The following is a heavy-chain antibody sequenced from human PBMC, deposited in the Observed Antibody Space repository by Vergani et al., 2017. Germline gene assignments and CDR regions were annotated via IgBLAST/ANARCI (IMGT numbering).Heavy chain of an antibody. J-gene: IGHJ4*02. CDR2: IKNTGDST. Sequence: VQLVESAGGVVQPGGSLRLSCAASGFTFSSHATSWVRQGHGQGLEWVSSIKNTGDSTHYADSVKGRFTISRDNSKNTLYLQMNSLRVEDTAVYYCGRGSDNYNWGQGTLVTVSS. CDR1: GFTFSSHA. D-gene: IGHD5-24*01. V-gene: IGHV3-23*04. CDR3: GRGSDNYN.